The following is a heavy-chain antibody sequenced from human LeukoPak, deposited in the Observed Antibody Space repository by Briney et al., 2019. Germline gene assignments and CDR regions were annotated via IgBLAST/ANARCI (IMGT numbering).Heavy chain of an antibody. CDR3: TRGGGAFDY. CDR2: TYYRSKWYN. Sequence: SQTLSLTCAIPGDSVPNNNAAWNWIRQSPSRGLEWLGRTYYRSKWYNDYALSVKSRITINPDTSKNQFSLQLNSVTPEDTAVYYCTRGGGAFDYWGQGALVTVSS. D-gene: IGHD6-25*01. J-gene: IGHJ4*02. V-gene: IGHV6-1*01. CDR1: GDSVPNNNAA.